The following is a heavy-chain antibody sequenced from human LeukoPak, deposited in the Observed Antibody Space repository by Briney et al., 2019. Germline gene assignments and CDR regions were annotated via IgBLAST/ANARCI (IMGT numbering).Heavy chain of an antibody. CDR3: ARDMEIVALGYFDY. J-gene: IGHJ4*02. Sequence: PGGSLRLSCAASGFTFSSYSMNWVRQAPGKGLEWVSSISSSSSYIYYADSVKGRFTISRDNAKNSLYLQMNSLRAEDTVVYYCARDMEIVALGYFDYWGQGTLVTVSS. CDR1: GFTFSSYS. CDR2: ISSSSSYI. D-gene: IGHD5-12*01. V-gene: IGHV3-21*01.